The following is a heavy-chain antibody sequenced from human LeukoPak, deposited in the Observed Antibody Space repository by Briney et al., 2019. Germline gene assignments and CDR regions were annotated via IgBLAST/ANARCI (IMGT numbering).Heavy chain of an antibody. CDR1: GFTFSSYN. Sequence: PGGSLRLSCVVSGFTFSSYNMNWVRQTPGKGLEWVAIISYNGSNKYYADSVKGRFTISRDNSKDTLYLQMNSLRAEDTAVYYCARSHNNGWYINYFDYWGQGTLVSVSS. CDR3: ARSHNNGWYINYFDY. CDR2: ISYNGSNK. V-gene: IGHV3-30*03. J-gene: IGHJ4*02. D-gene: IGHD6-19*01.